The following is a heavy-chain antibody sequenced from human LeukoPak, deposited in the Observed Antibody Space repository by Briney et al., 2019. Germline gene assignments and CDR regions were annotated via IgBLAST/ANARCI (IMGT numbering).Heavy chain of an antibody. Sequence: GGSLRLSCAASGFTFSSYSVNWVRQAPGKGLEWVSFISTSSSYIYYADSLKGRFTISRDNAKKSLYLQINSLRAEDTAVYYCAELGITMIGGVWGKGTTVTISS. D-gene: IGHD3-10*02. J-gene: IGHJ6*04. CDR3: AELGITMIGGV. CDR2: ISTSSSYI. V-gene: IGHV3-21*01. CDR1: GFTFSSYS.